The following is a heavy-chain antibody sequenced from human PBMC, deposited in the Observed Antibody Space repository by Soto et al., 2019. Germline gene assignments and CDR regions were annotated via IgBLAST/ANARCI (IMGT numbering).Heavy chain of an antibody. CDR3: ARRKERSGPHYFDY. J-gene: IGHJ4*02. D-gene: IGHD6-25*01. CDR2: MNPSNGNT. Sequence: ASVKVSCKASGYTFIRYDINWVRQATGQGLEWMGWMNPSNGNTGYAQKFQGRATMTRNTSISTAYMELSSLRSEDTAVYYCARRKERSGPHYFDYWGQGSPVTVSS. CDR1: GYTFIRYD. V-gene: IGHV1-8*01.